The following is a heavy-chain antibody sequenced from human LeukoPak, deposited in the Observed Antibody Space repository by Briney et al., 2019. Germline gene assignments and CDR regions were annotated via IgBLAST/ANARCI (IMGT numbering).Heavy chain of an antibody. D-gene: IGHD3-22*01. CDR3: ARSRVANDSSGYYFKLDY. CDR2: ISFDGTKS. J-gene: IGHJ4*02. CDR1: GFTFSNYA. V-gene: IGHV3-30*04. Sequence: GGSLRLSCGASGFTFSNYAIHWVRQAPGKGLEWVAVISFDGTKSYYADSVKGRFTISRDNSKYTLFLQMNSLRAEDTAVYYCARSRVANDSSGYYFKLDYWGQGTLVTVSS.